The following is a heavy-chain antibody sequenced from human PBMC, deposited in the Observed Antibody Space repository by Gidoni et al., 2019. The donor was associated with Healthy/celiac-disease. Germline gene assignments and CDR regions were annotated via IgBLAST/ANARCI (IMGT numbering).Heavy chain of an antibody. J-gene: IGHJ4*02. CDR1: GGSFSGYY. D-gene: IGHD3-10*01. CDR3: ARGLLGLWSFYYFDY. CDR2: INHSGST. V-gene: IGHV4-34*01. Sequence: AVYGGSFSGYYWSWIRQPPGKGLEWIGEINHSGSTNYNPSLKSRVTISVDTSKNQFSLKLSSVTAADTAVYYCARGLLGLWSFYYFDYWGQGTLVTVSS.